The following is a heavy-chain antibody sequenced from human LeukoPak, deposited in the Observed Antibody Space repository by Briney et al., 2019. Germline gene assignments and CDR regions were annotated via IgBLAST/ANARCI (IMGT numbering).Heavy chain of an antibody. CDR3: GRGNGMGG. J-gene: IGHJ6*02. CDR1: GFTFSNYW. Sequence: GGSLRLSCAASGFTFSNYWMTWVRQAPGKGLEWVANINRDGSERYYVDSVKGRFTISRDDAKSSLYLQMNSLRAEDTAVYYFGRGNGMGGWGQGTQV. CDR2: INRDGSER. V-gene: IGHV3-7*03.